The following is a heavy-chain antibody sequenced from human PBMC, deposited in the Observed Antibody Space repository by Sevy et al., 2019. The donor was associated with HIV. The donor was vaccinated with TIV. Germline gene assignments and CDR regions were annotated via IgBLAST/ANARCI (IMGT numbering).Heavy chain of an antibody. V-gene: IGHV3-53*01. CDR3: TSRALRWDSSSFQP. Sequence: GGSLRLSCAASEFTVSSSYMSWVRQAPGKGLEWVSILYSGGSTYYAASVKGRFAVSRDNSKNTLYLQMNSLRAEDTAVYYCTSRALRWDSSSFQPWGQGTLVTVSS. D-gene: IGHD6-6*01. CDR1: EFTVSSSY. CDR2: LYSGGST. J-gene: IGHJ5*02.